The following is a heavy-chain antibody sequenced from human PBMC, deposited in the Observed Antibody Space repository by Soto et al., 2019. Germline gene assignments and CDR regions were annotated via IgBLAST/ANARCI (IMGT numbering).Heavy chain of an antibody. CDR2: IFYSGST. CDR1: GGSISGHY. V-gene: IGHV4-59*11. CDR3: ARVGSSGWSPDY. Sequence: LCGGSISGHYWIWIRQPPGKGLEWIGYIFYSGSTNYNPSLKSRVTISVDTSNNQFSLNLYSVTAADTAVYYCARVGSSGWSPDYWGQGTLVTVSS. J-gene: IGHJ4*02. D-gene: IGHD6-19*01.